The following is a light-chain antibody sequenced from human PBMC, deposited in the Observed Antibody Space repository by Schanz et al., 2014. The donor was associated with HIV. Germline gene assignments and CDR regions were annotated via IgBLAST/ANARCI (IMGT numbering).Light chain of an antibody. CDR3: SSYTGSTTLV. V-gene: IGLV2-14*02. CDR2: EVS. CDR1: SNDVGTYNL. Sequence: QSALTQPASVSGSPGQSITISCTGTSNDVGTYNLVSWYQQHPGKAPQLMIYEVSKRPSGVSDRFSGSKSDNTASLTISGLQAEDEADYYCSSYTGSTTLVFGGGTKLTVL. J-gene: IGLJ3*02.